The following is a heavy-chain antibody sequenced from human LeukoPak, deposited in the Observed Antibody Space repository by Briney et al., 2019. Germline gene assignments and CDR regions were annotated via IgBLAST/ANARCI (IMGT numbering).Heavy chain of an antibody. CDR3: ARAYSSGWFQAGY. CDR2: IKQDGSER. J-gene: IGHJ4*02. CDR1: GFTFSSYW. D-gene: IGHD6-19*01. V-gene: IGHV3-7*04. Sequence: PGGSLRLSCAASGFTFSSYWMSWVRQAPGKGLEWVANIKQDGSERFYVDSVRGRFTISRDNAKNSLYLQMNSLRAEDTAIYYCARAYSSGWFQAGYWGQGTLVTVSS.